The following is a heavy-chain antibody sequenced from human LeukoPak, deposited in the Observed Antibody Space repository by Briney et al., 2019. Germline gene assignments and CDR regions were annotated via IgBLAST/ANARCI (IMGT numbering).Heavy chain of an antibody. J-gene: IGHJ4*02. Sequence: PSETLSLTCTVSGGSVSSSSYYWGWIRQPPGKGLEWIGSIYYSGSTYYNSSLKSRVTISVDTSKNHFSLKLSSVTAADTAVYYCASMGQGVRAHFDYWGQGTLVTVSS. D-gene: IGHD1-26*01. CDR3: ASMGQGVRAHFDY. V-gene: IGHV4-39*02. CDR2: IYYSGST. CDR1: GGSVSSSSYY.